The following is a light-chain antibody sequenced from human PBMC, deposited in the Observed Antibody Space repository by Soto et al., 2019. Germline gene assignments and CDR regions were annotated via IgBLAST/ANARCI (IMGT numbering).Light chain of an antibody. CDR2: EVS. J-gene: IGLJ1*01. V-gene: IGLV2-14*01. Sequence: QSVLTQPASVSESPGQSITISCAGTSSDVGGYNYVSWYQQHPGKAPKLMIFEVSSRPSGVSYRFSGSKSGNTASLTISGLQAEDEADYYCSSYTSSSTLYVFGSGTKVTVL. CDR1: SSDVGGYNY. CDR3: SSYTSSSTLYV.